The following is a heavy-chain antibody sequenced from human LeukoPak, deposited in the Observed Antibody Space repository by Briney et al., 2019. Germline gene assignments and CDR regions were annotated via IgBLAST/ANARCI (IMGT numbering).Heavy chain of an antibody. Sequence: PGGSLRLSCAASGFTFSSYWMHWVRQAPGKGLVWVSAISYSSYYIYYRDSVKGRFTISRDNAKNSLYLQMHGLRAEDTAFYSFSTAPPCPNTTSPARNWEPWGQGTLFTVPP. V-gene: IGHV3-21*01. CDR1: GFTFSSYW. CDR3: STAPPCPNTTSPARNWEP. D-gene: IGHD7-27*01. CDR2: ISYSSYYI. J-gene: IGHJ5*02.